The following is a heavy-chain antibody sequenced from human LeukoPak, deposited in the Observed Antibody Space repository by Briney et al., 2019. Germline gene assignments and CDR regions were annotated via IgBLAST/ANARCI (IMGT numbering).Heavy chain of an antibody. Sequence: GGSLRLSCAASGFTFSSYAMSWVRQAPGKGLEWVSAISGSGGSTYYADSVKGRFTISRDNSKNTLYLQMNSLRAEDTAVYYCAKISPLLWFGESALYYFDYWGQGTLVTVSS. CDR2: ISGSGGST. J-gene: IGHJ4*02. V-gene: IGHV3-23*01. D-gene: IGHD3-10*01. CDR1: GFTFSSYA. CDR3: AKISPLLWFGESALYYFDY.